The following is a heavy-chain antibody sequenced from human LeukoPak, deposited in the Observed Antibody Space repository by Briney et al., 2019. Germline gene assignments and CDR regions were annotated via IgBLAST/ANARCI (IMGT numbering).Heavy chain of an antibody. CDR2: ISGSGGST. J-gene: IGHJ6*02. CDR3: AKDVIGKVAGSSNYYYYYGMDV. V-gene: IGHV3-23*01. Sequence: GGSLRLSCAASGFTFSSYAMPWVRQAPGKGLEWVSAISGSGGSTYYADSVKGRFTISRDNSKNTLYLQMNSLRAEDTAVYYCAKDVIGKVAGSSNYYYYYGMDVWGQGTTVTVSS. D-gene: IGHD6-19*01. CDR1: GFTFSSYA.